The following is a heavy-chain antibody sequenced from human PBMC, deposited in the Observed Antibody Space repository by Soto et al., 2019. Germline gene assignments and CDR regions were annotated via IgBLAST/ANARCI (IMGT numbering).Heavy chain of an antibody. J-gene: IGHJ6*02. V-gene: IGHV1-69*01. CDR2: IIPIFGTA. CDR1: GGTFSSYA. Sequence: QVQRVQSGAEVKKPGSSVKVSCKASGGTFSSYAISWVRQAPGQGLEWMGGIIPIFGTANYEKKFQGRVTIPADESTRPAYIELSSLRSEDTAVYYCASLAAPSYNYYYGMDVWGQGTTVTVSS. CDR3: ASLAAPSYNYYYGMDV. D-gene: IGHD6-13*01.